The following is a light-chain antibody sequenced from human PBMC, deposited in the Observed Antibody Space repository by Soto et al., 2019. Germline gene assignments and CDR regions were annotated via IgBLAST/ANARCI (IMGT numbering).Light chain of an antibody. CDR1: QSISSW. CDR2: KAS. J-gene: IGKJ1*01. CDR3: QQYNTYRWT. V-gene: IGKV1-5*03. Sequence: IQMTQSPSIVSASVGDRVTITCRASQSISSWLAWYQQKPGKAPKILIYKASSLESGVPSRFSGSGSGTEFTLTISSLQPDDFATYYCQQYNTYRWTFGQGTKVDIK.